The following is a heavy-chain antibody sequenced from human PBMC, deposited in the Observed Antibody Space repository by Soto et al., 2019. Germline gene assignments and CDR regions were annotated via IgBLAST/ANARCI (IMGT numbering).Heavy chain of an antibody. D-gene: IGHD3-10*01. CDR1: GGSISSYY. J-gene: IGHJ4*02. V-gene: IGHV4-59*01. CDR3: ARGAFPKLIDY. CDR2: IYYSGST. Sequence: PSETLSLTCTVSGGSISSYYWSWIRQPPGKGLEWIGYIYYSGSTNYNPSLKSRVTISVDTSKNQFSLKLSSVTAADTAVYYCARGAFPKLIDYWGQGTLVTVSS.